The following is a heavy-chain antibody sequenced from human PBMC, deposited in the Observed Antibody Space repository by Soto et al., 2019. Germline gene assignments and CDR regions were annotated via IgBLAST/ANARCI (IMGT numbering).Heavy chain of an antibody. Sequence: QVQLVESGGGLVKPGESLRLSCAASGFTFSDYYMRWIRQAPGKGLEWVSYSIGSGLSIFYADSVKGRFIISRDNVKNSLFLQMNHLRADDSAVYYCTRPLGSGSYYLFTWFDPCGQGILVSVSS. V-gene: IGHV3-11*01. D-gene: IGHD3-10*01. CDR1: GFTFSDYY. CDR2: SIGSGLSI. CDR3: TRPLGSGSYYLFTWFDP. J-gene: IGHJ5*02.